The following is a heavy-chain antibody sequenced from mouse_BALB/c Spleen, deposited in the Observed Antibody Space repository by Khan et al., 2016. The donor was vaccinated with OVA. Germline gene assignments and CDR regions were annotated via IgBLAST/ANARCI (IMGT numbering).Heavy chain of an antibody. J-gene: IGHJ4*01. CDR2: INTYTGEP. V-gene: IGHV9-3-1*01. Sequence: QIQLVQSGPELKKPGETVKISCKASGYTFTIYGMNWVRQAPEKGLKWMGWINTYTGEPTYADDFKGRFAFSLETSASTAFLQINNLKNEDTATYFCARVGYNGTMDYWGQGTSVTVSS. CDR3: ARVGYNGTMDY. D-gene: IGHD2-14*01. CDR1: GYTFTIYG.